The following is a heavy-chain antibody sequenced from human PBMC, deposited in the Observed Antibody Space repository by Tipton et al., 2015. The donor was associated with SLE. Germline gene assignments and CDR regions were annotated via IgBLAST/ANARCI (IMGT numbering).Heavy chain of an antibody. CDR1: GFTFSSYA. CDR3: ARDRRMRAIAAAGTGDY. CDR2: ISYDGSNK. D-gene: IGHD6-13*01. V-gene: IGHV3-30-3*01. Sequence: SLRLSCAASGFTFSSYAMHWVCQAPGKGLEWVAIISYDGSNKYYADSVKGRFTISRDNSKNTLYLQMNSLRAEDTAVYYCARDRRMRAIAAAGTGDYWGQGTLVTVSS. J-gene: IGHJ4*02.